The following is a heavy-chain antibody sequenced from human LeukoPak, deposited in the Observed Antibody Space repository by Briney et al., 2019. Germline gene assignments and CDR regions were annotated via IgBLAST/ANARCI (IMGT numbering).Heavy chain of an antibody. V-gene: IGHV3-48*01. J-gene: IGHJ4*02. CDR1: GFTFSSYS. Sequence: GGSLRLSCAASGFTFSSYSMNWVRQAPGKGLECVSYISSSSSTIYYADSVKGRFTISRDNAKNSLYLQMNSLRAEDTAVYYCARDFHRRVYGSSGYSPYWGQGTLVTVSS. CDR3: ARDFHRRVYGSSGYSPY. CDR2: ISSSSSTI. D-gene: IGHD3-22*01.